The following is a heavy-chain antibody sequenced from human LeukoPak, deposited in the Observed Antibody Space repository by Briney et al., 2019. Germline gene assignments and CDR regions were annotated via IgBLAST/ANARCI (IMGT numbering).Heavy chain of an antibody. Sequence: GGSLRLSCAASGFTFDDYGMSWVRQAPGKGLEWVSGMSWYGGSTGYADSVKGRFTISRDNAKNSLYLQMNSLRGEDTALYYCARVGGCSSTSCYGYYYYGMDVWGQGTTVTV. CDR2: MSWYGGST. V-gene: IGHV3-20*04. J-gene: IGHJ6*02. CDR3: ARVGGCSSTSCYGYYYYGMDV. D-gene: IGHD2-2*01. CDR1: GFTFDDYG.